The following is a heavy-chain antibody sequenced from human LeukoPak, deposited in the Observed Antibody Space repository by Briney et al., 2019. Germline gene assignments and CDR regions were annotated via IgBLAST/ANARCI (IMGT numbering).Heavy chain of an antibody. CDR2: INSDGSST. D-gene: IGHD3-22*01. Sequence: PGGSLRLSCAASGFTFSSYWMHWVRQAPGKGLVWVSRINSDGSSTSYADSVKGRFTISRDNAKNTLYLQMNSLRAEDTAVYYCARVGYYYDSSGYYGVCDYWGQGTLVTVSS. J-gene: IGHJ4*02. CDR3: ARVGYYYDSSGYYGVCDY. CDR1: GFTFSSYW. V-gene: IGHV3-74*01.